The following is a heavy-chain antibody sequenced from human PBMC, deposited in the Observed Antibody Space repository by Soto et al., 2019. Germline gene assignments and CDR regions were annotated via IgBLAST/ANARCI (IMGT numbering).Heavy chain of an antibody. J-gene: IGHJ6*02. CDR2: IIPIFGTA. D-gene: IGHD2-21*01. V-gene: IGHV1-69*13. Sequence: ASVKVSCKASGGTFSSYAISWVRQAPGQGLEWMGGIIPIFGTANYAQRFQGRVTITADESTSTAYMELSSLRSEDTAVYYCARGFVDFYYYYGMDVWGQGTTVTVSS. CDR1: GGTFSSYA. CDR3: ARGFVDFYYYYGMDV.